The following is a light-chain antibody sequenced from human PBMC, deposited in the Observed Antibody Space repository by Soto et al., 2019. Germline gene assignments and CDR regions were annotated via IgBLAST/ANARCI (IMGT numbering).Light chain of an antibody. V-gene: IGLV2-14*03. CDR1: DSDIGGYDH. J-gene: IGLJ1*01. CDR3: SSHTSSTALV. Sequence: QSVLTQPASVSASPGQLIAISCTGTDSDIGGYDHVSWYQQHPGKAPKLLIYDVTNRPSGVSSRFSGSKAGRTASLTISGLQTEDEADYYCSSHTSSTALVFGTGTKVTVL. CDR2: DVT.